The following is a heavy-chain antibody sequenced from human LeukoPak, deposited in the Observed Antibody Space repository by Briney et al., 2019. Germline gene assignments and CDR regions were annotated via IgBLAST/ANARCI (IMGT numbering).Heavy chain of an antibody. V-gene: IGHV3-48*01. CDR2: ISSTSSTI. Sequence: GGSLRLSCAASGFIFSSFGMNWVRQAPGKGLECVSYISSTSSTIYYADSVKGRFTISRDNAKNSLYLQLNSLRAEDTALYYCAKGPSPVLGGGSYFDYWGQGTLVSVSS. D-gene: IGHD3-16*01. CDR1: GFIFSSFG. CDR3: AKGPSPVLGGGSYFDY. J-gene: IGHJ4*02.